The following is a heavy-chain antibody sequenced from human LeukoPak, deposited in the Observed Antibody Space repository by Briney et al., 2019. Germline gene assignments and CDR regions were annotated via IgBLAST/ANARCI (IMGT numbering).Heavy chain of an antibody. CDR1: GGSISSYY. D-gene: IGHD1-26*01. Sequence: SETLSLTCTVSGGSISSYYWSWIRQPPGKGLEWIGYIYYSGSTNYKPSLKSRVTISVEASKNQFSLKLRSVTAADTAVYYCAREGARWEPSFSAFDIWGQGTMVTVSS. CDR3: AREGARWEPSFSAFDI. CDR2: IYYSGST. J-gene: IGHJ3*02. V-gene: IGHV4-59*01.